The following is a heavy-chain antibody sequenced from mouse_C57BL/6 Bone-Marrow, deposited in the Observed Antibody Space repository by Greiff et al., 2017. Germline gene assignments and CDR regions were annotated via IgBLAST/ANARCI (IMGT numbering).Heavy chain of an antibody. D-gene: IGHD2-3*01. J-gene: IGHJ2*01. CDR2: IWSGGST. CDR3: ASYDGTTGDY. CDR1: GFSLTSYG. Sequence: VQLQQSGPGLVQPSQSLSITCTVSGFSLTSYGVHWVRQSPGKGLEWLGVIWSGGSTDYNAAFISRLSISKDNSKSQVFFKMNSLQADDTAIYYCASYDGTTGDYWGQGTTLTVSS. V-gene: IGHV2-2*01.